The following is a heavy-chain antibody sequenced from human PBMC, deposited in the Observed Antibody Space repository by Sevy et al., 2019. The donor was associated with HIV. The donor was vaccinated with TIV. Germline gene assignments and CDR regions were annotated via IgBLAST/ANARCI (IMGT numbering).Heavy chain of an antibody. Sequence: GGSLRLSCAASGFTFSGYSMNWVRQAPGKGLEWVSYISSSSYTIYYAHSVKGRFTISRDNAKNSLYLQMNSLRAEDTAVYYCARAPPYSSGWYGIDYWGQGTLVTVSS. J-gene: IGHJ4*02. V-gene: IGHV3-48*01. CDR2: ISSSSYTI. CDR3: ARAPPYSSGWYGIDY. CDR1: GFTFSGYS. D-gene: IGHD6-19*01.